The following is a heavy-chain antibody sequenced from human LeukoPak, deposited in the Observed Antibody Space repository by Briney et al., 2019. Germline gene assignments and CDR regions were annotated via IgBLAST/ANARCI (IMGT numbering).Heavy chain of an antibody. Sequence: PGTSLRLSRAASGFSFTSYGMHWVRQAPGKGLEWVALITYDGYYKYYSDSVKGRFTISSDTSKNTLYLQMNSLRAEDTAVYYCARDLSPVVRASPMGYWGQGTRLPVSS. V-gene: IGHV3-30*03. CDR3: ARDLSPVVRASPMGY. CDR1: GFSFTSYG. D-gene: IGHD3-10*01. CDR2: ITYDGYYK. J-gene: IGHJ4*02.